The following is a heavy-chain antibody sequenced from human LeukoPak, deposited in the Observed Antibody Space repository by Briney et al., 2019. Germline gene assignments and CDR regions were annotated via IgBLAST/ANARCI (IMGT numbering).Heavy chain of an antibody. D-gene: IGHD3-10*01. Sequence: GGSLRLSCATSGFTFSNRDMNWVRQAPGKGLEWVSSITGSSKSKDFADSVKGRFAISRDNAKNSLFLQMDSLRVEDTAVYYCVREGSGSTHYMDVWGKGTTVTVSS. J-gene: IGHJ6*03. CDR2: ITGSSKSK. CDR1: GFTFSNRD. V-gene: IGHV3-21*01. CDR3: VREGSGSTHYMDV.